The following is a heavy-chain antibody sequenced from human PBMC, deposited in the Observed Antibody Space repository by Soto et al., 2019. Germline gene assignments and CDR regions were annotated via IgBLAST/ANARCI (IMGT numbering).Heavy chain of an antibody. J-gene: IGHJ1*01. CDR3: ARGSRDCTGGSCFPLLTAEYFRH. V-gene: IGHV1-69*01. Sequence: QVQLVQSGPEVKKPGSSVKVSCKASGGTFSSYVFSWVRQAPGQGLEWMGGIIPIFGTANYAQKIRGRVTLIADESTITAYMEVSGLRSEDTAVYYCARGSRDCTGGSCFPLLTAEYFRHWGQGTLVTVAS. CDR2: IIPIFGTA. D-gene: IGHD2-15*01. CDR1: GGTFSSYV.